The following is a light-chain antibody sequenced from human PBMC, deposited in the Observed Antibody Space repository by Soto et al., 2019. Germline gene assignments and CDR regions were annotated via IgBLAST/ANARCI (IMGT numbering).Light chain of an antibody. CDR1: QSVSSNY. V-gene: IGKV3-20*01. Sequence: EIVLMQSPGTLSLSPGERATLSCRASQSVSSNYLAWYQQKPGQPPRLLISDASSRATGIPDRFSGSGSGTDFTLTISGLEPEDFAVYYCQHYGRSPPSWTFGQGTKVEIK. J-gene: IGKJ1*01. CDR2: DAS. CDR3: QHYGRSPPSWT.